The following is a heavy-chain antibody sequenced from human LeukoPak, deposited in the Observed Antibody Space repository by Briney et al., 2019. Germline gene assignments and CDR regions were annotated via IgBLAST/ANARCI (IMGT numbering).Heavy chain of an antibody. V-gene: IGHV3-23*01. D-gene: IGHD3-22*01. J-gene: IGHJ6*03. Sequence: GGSLRLSCAASGFTFSSYAMSWVRQAPGKGLEWVSAISGSGGSTYYADSVKGRFTISRDNSKNTLYLQMNSLRAEDTAVYYCAKVGGYQIYYYYYMDVWGKGTTVTVSS. CDR1: GFTFSSYA. CDR3: AKVGGYQIYYYYYMDV. CDR2: ISGSGGST.